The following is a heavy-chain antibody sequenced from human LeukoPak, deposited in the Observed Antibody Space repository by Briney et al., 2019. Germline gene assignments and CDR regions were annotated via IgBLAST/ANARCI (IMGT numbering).Heavy chain of an antibody. CDR2: INPSGGST. CDR3: ARDYGVVVVPTYFDY. CDR1: GYTFTSYY. J-gene: IGHJ4*02. V-gene: IGHV1-46*01. Sequence: ASVKVSCKASGYTFTSYYMHWVRQAPGQGLEWMGIINPSGGSTSYAQKFQGRVTMTRDMSTSTVYMELSSLRSEDTAVYYCARDYGVVVVPTYFDYWGQGTLVTVSS. D-gene: IGHD2-2*01.